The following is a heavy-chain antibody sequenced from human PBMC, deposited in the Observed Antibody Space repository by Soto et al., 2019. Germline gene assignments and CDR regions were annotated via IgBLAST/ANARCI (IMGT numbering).Heavy chain of an antibody. V-gene: IGHV4-38-2*01. Sequence: SETLSLTCAVSGYSISSGYHWGWIRQPPGKGLEWLGSVHHSGSTYYNPSLKSRLTISVDKSKNQFSLNLTSVTAADTAVYYWAGEGRGVVEGRGFDPWGQGTLVTVSS. CDR1: GYSISSGYH. D-gene: IGHD2-15*01. J-gene: IGHJ5*02. CDR3: AGEGRGVVEGRGFDP. CDR2: VHHSGST.